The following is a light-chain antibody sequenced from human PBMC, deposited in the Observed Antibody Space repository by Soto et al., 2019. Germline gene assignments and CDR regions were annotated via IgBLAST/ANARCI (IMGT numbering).Light chain of an antibody. J-gene: IGKJ3*01. CDR1: QSISSY. CDR3: QQSYSTPFT. Sequence: DIQMTQSPSSLSASVGDRVTITCRASQSISSYLNWYQQKPGKAPKLLIYAASSLQSEVPSRFSGSGSGTEFTLTISSLQPEDFATYYCQQSYSTPFTFGRGTKVDI. V-gene: IGKV1-39*01. CDR2: AAS.